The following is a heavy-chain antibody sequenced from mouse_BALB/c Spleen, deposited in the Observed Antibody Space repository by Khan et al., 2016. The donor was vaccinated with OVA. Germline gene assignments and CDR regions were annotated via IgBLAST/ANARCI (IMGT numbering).Heavy chain of an antibody. CDR2: INHSSAYT. V-gene: IGHV1-4*01. J-gene: IGHJ3*01. CDR1: GYTFTSYT. D-gene: IGHD2-14*01. Sequence: VQLQQSGAELARPGASVKMSCKASGYTFTSYTIHWIKQRHGQGLEWIGFINHSSAYTNYNQKFKDKATLTADKSSTTAYMQLSSLTSDDSAVYYCARDGAYYRNDGWFSYGGQGTLVTVSA. CDR3: ARDGAYYRNDGWFSY.